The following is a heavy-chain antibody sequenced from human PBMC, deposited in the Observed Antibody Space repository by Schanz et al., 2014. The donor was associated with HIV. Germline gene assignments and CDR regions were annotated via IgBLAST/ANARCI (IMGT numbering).Heavy chain of an antibody. Sequence: QVQLVESGGGVVQPGRSLRLSCAASGFTYRNYGMHWVRQAPGKGLEWVAVIWVDGTSKFYADSVKGRFIISRDNSKNTLYLDINSLGAEDTAVYYCAKGWRGYSISSLVDYWGQGSLVTVSS. CDR2: IWVDGTSK. CDR1: GFTYRNYG. V-gene: IGHV3-33*06. CDR3: AKGWRGYSISSLVDY. J-gene: IGHJ4*02. D-gene: IGHD6-6*01.